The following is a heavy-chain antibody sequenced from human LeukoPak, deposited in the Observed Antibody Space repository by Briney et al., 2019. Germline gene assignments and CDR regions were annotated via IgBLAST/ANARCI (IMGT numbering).Heavy chain of an antibody. D-gene: IGHD3-9*01. CDR1: GGAFSSYA. Sequence: SVKVSCKASGGAFSSYAISWLRQPPGQGLEWMGGIIPIFGTANYAHKFQGRVTSTADESTSTAYIELSSLRSEDTAVYYCARGRYYDMWTGYRHCDCQHWGQGTLVSVSS. CDR2: IIPIFGTA. V-gene: IGHV1-69*13. J-gene: IGHJ1*01. CDR3: ARGRYYDMWTGYRHCDCQH.